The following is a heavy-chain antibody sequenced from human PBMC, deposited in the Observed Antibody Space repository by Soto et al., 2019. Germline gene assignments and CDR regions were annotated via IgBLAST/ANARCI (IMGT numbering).Heavy chain of an antibody. CDR3: AREVHYYDSSGYYPDYYYGMDV. J-gene: IGHJ6*02. V-gene: IGHV1-69*01. CDR1: GGTFSSYA. CDR2: IIPIFGTA. D-gene: IGHD3-22*01. Sequence: QVQLVQSGAEVKKPGSSVKVSCKASGGTFSSYAISWVRQTPGQGLEWMGGIIPIFGTANYAQKFQGRVTITADESTSTAYMELSSLRSEDTAVYYCAREVHYYDSSGYYPDYYYGMDVWGQGTTVTVSS.